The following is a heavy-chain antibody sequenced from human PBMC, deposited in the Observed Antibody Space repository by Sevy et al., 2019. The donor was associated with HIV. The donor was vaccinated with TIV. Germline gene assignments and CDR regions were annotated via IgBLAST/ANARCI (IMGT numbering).Heavy chain of an antibody. J-gene: IGHJ4*02. D-gene: IGHD3-22*01. CDR1: GYTLTELS. Sequence: ASVKVSCKVSGYTLTELSMHWVRQAPGKGLEWMGGFDPEDGETIYAQKFQGRVTMTEDTSTETAYMELSSLRSEDTAVYYCATGGNLDYYDSSPPAYWGQGTLVTVSS. CDR3: ATGGNLDYYDSSPPAY. V-gene: IGHV1-24*01. CDR2: FDPEDGET.